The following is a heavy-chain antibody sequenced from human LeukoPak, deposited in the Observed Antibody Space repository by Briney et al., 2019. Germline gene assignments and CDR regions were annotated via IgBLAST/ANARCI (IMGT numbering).Heavy chain of an antibody. D-gene: IGHD6-13*01. V-gene: IGHV1-18*01. CDR2: ISAYNGNT. Sequence: ASVKVSFKASGYTFTSYGISWVRQAPGQGLEWMGWISAYNGNTNYAQKLQGRVTMTTDTSTSTAYMELRSLRSDDTAVYYCARAKSSSWYSYYYYMDVWGKGTTATVSS. J-gene: IGHJ6*03. CDR3: ARAKSSSWYSYYYYMDV. CDR1: GYTFTSYG.